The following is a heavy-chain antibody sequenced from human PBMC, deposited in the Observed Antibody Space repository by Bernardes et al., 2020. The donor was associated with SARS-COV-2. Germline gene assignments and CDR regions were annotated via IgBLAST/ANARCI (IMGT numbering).Heavy chain of an antibody. Sequence: SEPLSLNCTGPGGSISSYYWSWLRQPPGKGLEWIGSNYYSGSTNYNPSLKSRVTISVDTSKNQFSLKLSSVTAADTAVYYCARFLGYCSSGSCYVPRFDPWGQGTLVTVSS. V-gene: IGHV4-59*01. CDR1: GGSISSYY. J-gene: IGHJ5*02. CDR2: NYYSGST. CDR3: ARFLGYCSSGSCYVPRFDP. D-gene: IGHD2-15*01.